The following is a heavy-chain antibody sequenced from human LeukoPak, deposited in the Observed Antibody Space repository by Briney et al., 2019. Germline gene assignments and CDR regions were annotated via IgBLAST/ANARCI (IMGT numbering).Heavy chain of an antibody. Sequence: PGGSLRLSCAASGFTFSSYAMSWVRQAPGKGLEWVSGIIAGADSTYYADSVKGRFTISRDHSKNTLYLQMNSLRAEDTAIYYCAKDGTTTRYNWFDPWGQGTPVTVSS. V-gene: IGHV3-23*01. J-gene: IGHJ5*02. CDR1: GFTFSSYA. CDR3: AKDGTTTRYNWFDP. D-gene: IGHD1-7*01. CDR2: IIAGADST.